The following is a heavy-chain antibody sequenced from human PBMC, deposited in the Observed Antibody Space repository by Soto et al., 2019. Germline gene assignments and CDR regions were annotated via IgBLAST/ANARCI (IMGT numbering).Heavy chain of an antibody. CDR2: ISGSGGST. CDR1: GFTFSRYP. Sequence: GSLRLTCAASGFTFSRYPMSCVRQAPGKGLEWVSAISGSGGSTYYADSVKGRFTISRDNSKNPLYLQMNSLRAEDTAVYYCAKNVWGITIFGGMDVWGQGNTVNVT. D-gene: IGHD3-9*01. J-gene: IGHJ6*02. CDR3: AKNVWGITIFGGMDV. V-gene: IGHV3-23*01.